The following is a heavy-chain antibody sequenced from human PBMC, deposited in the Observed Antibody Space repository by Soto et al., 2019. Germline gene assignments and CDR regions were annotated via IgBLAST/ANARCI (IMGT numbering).Heavy chain of an antibody. D-gene: IGHD2-2*01. CDR2: ISYDGSNK. V-gene: IGHV3-30*18. CDR3: AKDSWDIVVVPAARKYYYYYYYMDV. Sequence: GGSLRLSCAASGFTFSSYGMHWVRQAPGKGLEWVAVISYDGSNKYYADSVKGRFTISRDNSKNTLYLQMNSLRAEDTAVYYCAKDSWDIVVVPAARKYYYYYYYMDVWGKGTTVTVSS. CDR1: GFTFSSYG. J-gene: IGHJ6*03.